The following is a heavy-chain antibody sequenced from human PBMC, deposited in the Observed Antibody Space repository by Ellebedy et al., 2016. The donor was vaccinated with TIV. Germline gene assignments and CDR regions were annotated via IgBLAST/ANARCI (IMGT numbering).Heavy chain of an antibody. D-gene: IGHD3-10*01. Sequence: GESLKISCPASGFTFSSYAMSRVRQAPGKGPEWVAGVNGGGLVIAYADSVKGRFTHSRDNSKNTLDLQMNSLRVEDTAVYYCASSRYHYYVGNTIFAYWGQGTLVTVSS. J-gene: IGHJ4*02. CDR1: GFTFSSYA. V-gene: IGHV3-23*01. CDR3: ASSRYHYYVGNTIFAY. CDR2: VNGGGLVI.